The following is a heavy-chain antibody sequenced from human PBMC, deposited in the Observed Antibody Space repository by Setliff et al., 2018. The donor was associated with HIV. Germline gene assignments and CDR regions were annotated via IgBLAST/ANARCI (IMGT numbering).Heavy chain of an antibody. D-gene: IGHD3-10*01. CDR3: ARGTNYYDSHSFPQYYYNAMDV. J-gene: IGHJ6*02. Sequence: GASVKVSCKASGYTFSSYGISWVRQAPGQGLEWMGWISPSNGYTDYAQKFRDRVTLTTDTSTSTAYMEIKSLTSDDTAVYYCARGTNYYDSHSFPQYYYNAMDVWGQGTTVTVSS. V-gene: IGHV1-18*01. CDR1: GYTFSSYG. CDR2: ISPSNGYT.